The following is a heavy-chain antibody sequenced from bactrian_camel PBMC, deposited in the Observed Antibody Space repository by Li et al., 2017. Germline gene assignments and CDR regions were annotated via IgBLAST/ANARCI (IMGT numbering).Heavy chain of an antibody. V-gene: IGHV3S55*01. CDR2: LAKTGNQ. J-gene: IGHJ4*01. Sequence: VQLVESGGGSVQAGGSLTLSCTASGLTFDESDMGWYRQAPGHECELVSVLAKTGNQWYEDSVKGRFTISHDDSKKTVYLKMDNLKTEDTGVYYCAALNSTYGGRFGWCKDFRGQGTQVTVS. CDR3: AALNSTYGGRFGWCKDF. D-gene: IGHD6*01. CDR1: GLTFDESD.